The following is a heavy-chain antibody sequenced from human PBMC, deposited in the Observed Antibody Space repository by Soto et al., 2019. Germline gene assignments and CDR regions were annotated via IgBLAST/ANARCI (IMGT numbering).Heavy chain of an antibody. CDR1: GYSFTSYW. D-gene: IGHD1-26*01. CDR2: IDPSDSYT. CDR3: ARLIPARMYSGRYGWFDP. V-gene: IGHV5-10-1*01. J-gene: IGHJ5*02. Sequence: EVQLVQSGAEVKKPGESLRISCKGSGYSFTSYWISWVRQMPGKGLEWMGRIDPSDSYTNYSPSFQGHVTISADKSISTAYPPWSSLKASDTAMYYCARLIPARMYSGRYGWFDPWGQGTLVTVSS.